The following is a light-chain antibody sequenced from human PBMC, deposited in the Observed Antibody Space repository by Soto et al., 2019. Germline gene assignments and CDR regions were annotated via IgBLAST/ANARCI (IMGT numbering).Light chain of an antibody. J-gene: IGKJ5*01. CDR1: QSVSSN. V-gene: IGKV3-15*01. CDR2: GAS. Sequence: EIVMTQSPATLSLSPGERATLSCRASQSVSSNLAWYQQKPGQAPRLLIYGASTRATGVPARFSGSGSGTEFTLTISSLQPEDFAVYYCQQYKDWPPITFGQGTRLEIK. CDR3: QQYKDWPPIT.